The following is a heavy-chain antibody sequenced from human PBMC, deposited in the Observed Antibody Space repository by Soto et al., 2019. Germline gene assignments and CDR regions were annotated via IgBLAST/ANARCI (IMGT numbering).Heavy chain of an antibody. CDR2: ISASGTKT. D-gene: IGHD1-26*01. V-gene: IGHV3-23*01. CDR3: AKDIGGATT. Sequence: QLLESGGGLVQPGGSLRLSCATSGFAFSRYAMSWVRQTPGKGPGWVSTISASGTKTFAADSVKGRFTISRDNSNNTVFLQMSSLRGDDTAFYYCAKDIGGATTWGQGTLVTVSS. CDR1: GFAFSRYA. J-gene: IGHJ5*02.